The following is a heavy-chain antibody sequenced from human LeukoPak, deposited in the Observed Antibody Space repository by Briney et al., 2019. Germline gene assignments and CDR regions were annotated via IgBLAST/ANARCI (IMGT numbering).Heavy chain of an antibody. J-gene: IGHJ4*02. CDR2: IRYDATHI. Sequence: GGSLRLSCAASGFNFSTYGMHWLRQAPGKGLEWVAFIRYDATHIPYADSVTGRFTISRDNSKNTLYLQMDSLRAEDTAVYYCSTEEQSSGSLFDYWGQGTLVTVSS. V-gene: IGHV3-30*02. CDR3: STEEQSSGSLFDY. CDR1: GFNFSTYG. D-gene: IGHD3-22*01.